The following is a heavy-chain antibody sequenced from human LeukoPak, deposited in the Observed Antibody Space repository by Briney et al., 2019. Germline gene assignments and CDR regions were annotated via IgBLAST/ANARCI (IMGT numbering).Heavy chain of an antibody. J-gene: IGHJ3*02. CDR2: INPNSGGT. CDR3: ARERQQLVTDAFDI. V-gene: IGHV1-2*02. Sequence: ASVKVSCKASGYTFTGYYMHWVRQAPGQGLEWMGWINPNSGGTNYAQKFQGRVTMTRDTSISTAYMELSSLRSEDTAVYYCARERQQLVTDAFDIWGQGTMVTVSS. CDR1: GYTFTGYY. D-gene: IGHD6-13*01.